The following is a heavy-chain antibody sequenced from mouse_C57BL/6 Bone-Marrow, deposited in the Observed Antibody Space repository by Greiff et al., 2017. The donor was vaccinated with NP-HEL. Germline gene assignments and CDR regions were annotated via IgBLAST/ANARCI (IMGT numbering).Heavy chain of an antibody. CDR2: ITHSGET. CDR1: GFPITSGYY. CDR3: AGDSDPLAY. Sequence: ESGPGLVKPSQSLFLTCSITGFPITSGYYWIWIRQSPGKPLEWMGYITHSGETFYNPSLQSPISITRETSKNQFFLQLNSVTTEDTAMYYCAGDSDPLAYWGQGTLVTVSA. J-gene: IGHJ3*01. V-gene: IGHV12-3*01.